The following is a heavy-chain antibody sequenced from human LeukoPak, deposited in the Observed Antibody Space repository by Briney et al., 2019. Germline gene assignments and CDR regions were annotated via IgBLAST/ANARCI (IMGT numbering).Heavy chain of an antibody. CDR2: IYSGGST. V-gene: IGHV3-53*01. CDR1: GFTVSSNY. J-gene: IGHJ6*02. CDR3: ARGRSSIFGVVITPYYYYGMDV. D-gene: IGHD3-3*01. Sequence: GRSLRLSCAASGFTVSSNYMSWVRQAPGKGLEWVSVIYSGGSTYYADSVKGRFTISRDNSKNTLYLQMNSLRAEDTAVYYCARGRSSIFGVVITPYYYYGMDVWGQGTTVTVSS.